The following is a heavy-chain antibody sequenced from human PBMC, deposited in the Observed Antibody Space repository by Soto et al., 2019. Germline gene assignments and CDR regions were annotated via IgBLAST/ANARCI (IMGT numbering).Heavy chain of an antibody. CDR2: IIPIFGTA. Sequence: QVQLVQSGAEVKKPGSSVKVSCKASGGTFSSYAISWVRQAPGQGLEWMGGIIPIFGTANYAQKFQGRVTITADKSTSTAYMELSSLRSEDTAVYYCAREYSSSRLWVSARYYYGMDVWGQGTTVTVSS. CDR1: GGTFSSYA. D-gene: IGHD6-6*01. V-gene: IGHV1-69*06. J-gene: IGHJ6*02. CDR3: AREYSSSRLWVSARYYYGMDV.